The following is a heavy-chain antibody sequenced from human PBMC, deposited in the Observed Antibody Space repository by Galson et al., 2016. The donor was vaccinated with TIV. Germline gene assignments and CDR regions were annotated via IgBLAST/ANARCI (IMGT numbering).Heavy chain of an antibody. D-gene: IGHD3-3*02. CDR1: GFTLGGYG. CDR3: AREAFSTHNSYGFDV. J-gene: IGHJ6*02. V-gene: IGHV3-33*01. CDR2: IWYDGSTK. Sequence: SGFTLGGYGLHWVRQAPGKGLEWVAIIWYDGSTKFYGDSVTGRFTISRDTSTKTLYLQMNSLRVEDTGVYYSAREAFSTHNSYGFDVWGPGTPVTVSS.